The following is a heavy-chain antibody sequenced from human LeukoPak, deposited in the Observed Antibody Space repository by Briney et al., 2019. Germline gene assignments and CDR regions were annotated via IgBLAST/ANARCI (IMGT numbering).Heavy chain of an antibody. V-gene: IGHV3-23*01. CDR2: ISGSGGST. Sequence: PGGSLRLSCAASGFTFTNYAMSWVRQAPGKGLEWVSAISGSGGSTYYADSVKGRFTISRDNSRDTLYLDMNSLRAEDTAVYYCASGGEGLWFGESVRGQGTLVTVSS. CDR1: GFTFTNYA. CDR3: ASGGEGLWFGESV. D-gene: IGHD3-10*01. J-gene: IGHJ4*02.